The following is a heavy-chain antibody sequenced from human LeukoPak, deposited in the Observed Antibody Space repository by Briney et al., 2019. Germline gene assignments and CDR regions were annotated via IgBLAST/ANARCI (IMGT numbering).Heavy chain of an antibody. D-gene: IGHD1-26*01. CDR2: ITASGDTT. V-gene: IGHV3-23*01. CDR1: GITVSSNY. J-gene: IGHJ4*02. Sequence: GGSLRLSCAASGITVSSNYMSWVRQAPGKGLEWVSTITASGDTTYYADSVKGRFTISRDNSKNTLYLQMNSLRAEDTAVYYCAKADIVGTTFRTDYWGQGTLVTVSS. CDR3: AKADIVGTTFRTDY.